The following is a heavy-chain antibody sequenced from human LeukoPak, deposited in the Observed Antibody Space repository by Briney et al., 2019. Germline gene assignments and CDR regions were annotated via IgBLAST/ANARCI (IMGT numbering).Heavy chain of an antibody. CDR2: IYYSGST. J-gene: IGHJ4*02. D-gene: IGHD3-3*01. V-gene: IGHV4-39*01. CDR1: GGSISSSSYY. CDR3: ARANYDFWSGYSYYFDY. Sequence: PSETLSLTCTVSGGSISSSSYYWGWIRQPPGKGLEWIGSIYYSGSTYYNPSLKSGVTISVDTSKNQFSLKLSSVTAADTAVYYCARANYDFWSGYSYYFDYWGQGTLVTVSS.